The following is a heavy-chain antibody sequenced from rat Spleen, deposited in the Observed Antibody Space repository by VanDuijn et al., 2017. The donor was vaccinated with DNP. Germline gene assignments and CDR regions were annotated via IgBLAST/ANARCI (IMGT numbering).Heavy chain of an antibody. CDR1: GYSVTSYY. CDR2: ISYSGTT. J-gene: IGHJ4*01. D-gene: IGHD1-4*01. V-gene: IGHV3-1*01. Sequence: EVQLQESGPGPVKPSQSLSLTWSVSGYSVTSYYWGWIRKFPGNKMEWMGYISYSGTTNYDPSLKSRISMTRDTSKNQFFLQLNSVTNEDTATYYCTKYYPGQRVMDAWGQGASVTVSS. CDR3: TKYYPGQRVMDA.